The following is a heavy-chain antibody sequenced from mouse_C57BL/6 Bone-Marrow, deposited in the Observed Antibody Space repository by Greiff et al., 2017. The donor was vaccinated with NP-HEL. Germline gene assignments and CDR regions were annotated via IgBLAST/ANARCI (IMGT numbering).Heavy chain of an antibody. D-gene: IGHD1-1*01. CDR2: IDPSDSYT. V-gene: IGHV1-50*01. J-gene: IGHJ2*01. CDR1: GYTFTSYW. CDR3: ARSTTVVATDFDY. Sequence: QVQLQQHGAELVKPGASVKLSCKASGYTFTSYWMQWVKQRPGQGLEWIGEIDPSDSYTNYNQKFKGKATLTVDTSSSTAYMQLSSLTSEDSAVYYCARSTTVVATDFDYWGQGTTLTVSS.